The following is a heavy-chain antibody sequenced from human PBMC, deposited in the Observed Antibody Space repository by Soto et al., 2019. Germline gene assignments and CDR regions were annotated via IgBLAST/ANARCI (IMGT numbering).Heavy chain of an antibody. CDR3: ARGYYYGSGRPTPGGMDV. CDR1: GYTFTSYG. D-gene: IGHD3-10*01. V-gene: IGHV1-18*01. Sequence: GASVTVSCKASGYTFTSYGIIWVRQAPGQGLEWMGWISTYTGNTNYAQKLQGRVTMTTDTSTSTAYMELRSLRSDDTAVYYCARGYYYGSGRPTPGGMDVWGQGTTVTVSS. J-gene: IGHJ6*02. CDR2: ISTYTGNT.